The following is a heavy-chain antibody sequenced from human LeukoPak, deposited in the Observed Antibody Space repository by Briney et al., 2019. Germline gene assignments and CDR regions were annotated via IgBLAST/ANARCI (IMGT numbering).Heavy chain of an antibody. CDR1: GFTLSGSA. J-gene: IGHJ4*02. Sequence: GGSLKLSCAASGFTLSGSAMHWVRQASGKGREWVGRIRSKANSYATAYAASVKGRFTISRDDSKNTAYLQMNSLKTEDTAVYYCTRHPDIVVVPAAALDYWGQGTLVTVSS. CDR3: TRHPDIVVVPAAALDY. V-gene: IGHV3-73*01. CDR2: IRSKANSYAT. D-gene: IGHD2-2*01.